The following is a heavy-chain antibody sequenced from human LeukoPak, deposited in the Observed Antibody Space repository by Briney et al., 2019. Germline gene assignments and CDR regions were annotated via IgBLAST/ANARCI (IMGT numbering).Heavy chain of an antibody. CDR2: IYYSGST. CDR1: GGSISSYN. J-gene: IGHJ6*02. D-gene: IGHD3-10*01. CDR3: ARDKGDTMVRGGHYYYYYGMDV. Sequence: SETLSLTCTVSGGSISSYNWSWIRQPPGKGLEWIGYIYYSGSTNYNPSLKSRVTMSVDTSKNQFSLKLSSVTAADTAVYYCARDKGDTMVRGGHYYYYYGMDVWGQGTTVTVSS. V-gene: IGHV4-59*01.